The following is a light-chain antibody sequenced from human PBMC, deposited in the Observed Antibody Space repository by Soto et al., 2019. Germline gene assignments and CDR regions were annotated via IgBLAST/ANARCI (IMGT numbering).Light chain of an antibody. J-gene: IGKJ5*01. Sequence: DIHMTQSPSSLSASVEDRVIITCRASQSISNHLNWYQQKPGKAPKLLIFAASSLQSGVPSRFSGSGSGTDFTLTISRLEPEDFAVYYCQQYGNSPITFGQGTRLEIK. CDR3: QQYGNSPIT. CDR2: AAS. V-gene: IGKV1-39*01. CDR1: QSISNH.